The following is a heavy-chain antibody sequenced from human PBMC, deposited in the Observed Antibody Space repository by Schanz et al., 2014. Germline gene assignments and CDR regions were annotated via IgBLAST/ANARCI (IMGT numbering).Heavy chain of an antibody. CDR1: GFTFSSYG. Sequence: QVQLVESGGDVVQPGRSLRLSCAASGFTFSSYGMHWVLQAPGKGLEWVAVIWYDGNNKYYADSVKGRFTISRDNSKNIPYLQMNSLRDEDTALYYCAKDPHKDYGGKPQTFDIWGQGTMVTVSS. CDR3: AKDPHKDYGGKPQTFDI. CDR2: IWYDGNNK. J-gene: IGHJ3*02. V-gene: IGHV3-33*06. D-gene: IGHD4-17*01.